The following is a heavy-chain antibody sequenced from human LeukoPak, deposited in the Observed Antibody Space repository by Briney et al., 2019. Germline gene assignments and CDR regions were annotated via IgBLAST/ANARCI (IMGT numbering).Heavy chain of an antibody. CDR2: INEDGRGT. J-gene: IGHJ4*02. V-gene: IGHV3-74*01. Sequence: GGSLRLSCAVSGFALNSNWIHWVRQAPGQGLVWVSRINEDGRGTSYADSVKGRFTISKDDAKNTVYLQMNSLRAEDTAVYYCATVFEHWGQGTLVTVSS. CDR1: GFALNSNW. CDR3: ATVFEH.